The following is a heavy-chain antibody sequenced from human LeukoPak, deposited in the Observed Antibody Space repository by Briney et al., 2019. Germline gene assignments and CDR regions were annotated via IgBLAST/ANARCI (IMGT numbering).Heavy chain of an antibody. CDR1: GFTFDDYA. V-gene: IGHV3-9*01. D-gene: IGHD6-13*01. J-gene: IGHJ5*02. Sequence: GRSLRLSCAASGFTFDDYAMHWVRQAPGNGLEWVSGISWSSGSIGYADSVKGRFTISRDNAKNSLYLQMNSLRAEDTALYYCAKDGSRSLNNWLDPWGQGTLVTVSS. CDR2: ISWSSGSI. CDR3: AKDGSRSLNNWLDP.